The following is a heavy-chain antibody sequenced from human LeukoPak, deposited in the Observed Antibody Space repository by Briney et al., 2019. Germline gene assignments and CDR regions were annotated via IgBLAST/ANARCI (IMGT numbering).Heavy chain of an antibody. D-gene: IGHD3-3*01. V-gene: IGHV3-48*04. J-gene: IGHJ5*02. CDR2: ISSSGNII. Sequence: GGSLRLSCAASGFTFSSYWMHWVRQAPGKGLEWVSYISSSGNIIYYADSVKGRFTISRDNAKNSLYLQMNSLRADDTAVYYCARCGRITILGVAGRTGFDPWGQGILVTVSS. CDR3: ARCGRITILGVAGRTGFDP. CDR1: GFTFSSYW.